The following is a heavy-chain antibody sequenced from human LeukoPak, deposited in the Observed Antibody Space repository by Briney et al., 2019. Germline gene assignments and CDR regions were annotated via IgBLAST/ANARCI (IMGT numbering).Heavy chain of an antibody. D-gene: IGHD1-1*01. CDR1: GFTFSSYS. CDR2: ISSSSSYI. CDR3: ARGGRYNWNDYYYMDV. J-gene: IGHJ6*03. V-gene: IGHV3-21*01. Sequence: SGGSLRLSCAASGFTFSSYSMNWVRQAPGKGLEWVSFISSSSSYIYYADSVKGRFTISRDNAKNSLYLQMNSLRAEDTAVYYCARGGRYNWNDYYYMDVWGKGTTVTVSS.